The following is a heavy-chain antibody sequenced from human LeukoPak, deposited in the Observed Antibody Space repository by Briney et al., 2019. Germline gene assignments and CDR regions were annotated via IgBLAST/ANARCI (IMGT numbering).Heavy chain of an antibody. J-gene: IGHJ4*02. Sequence: ASVKVSCKASGYTFTDYTMHWLRQAPGQRLDWMGWINGGSGNTKYSPEFQGRVTITRDTSASTAYMELSSLRSEDAAVYYCANPRYDSSGYYYVDWGQGTLVTVSS. D-gene: IGHD3-22*01. CDR1: GYTFTDYT. V-gene: IGHV1-3*01. CDR2: INGGSGNT. CDR3: ANPRYDSSGYYYVD.